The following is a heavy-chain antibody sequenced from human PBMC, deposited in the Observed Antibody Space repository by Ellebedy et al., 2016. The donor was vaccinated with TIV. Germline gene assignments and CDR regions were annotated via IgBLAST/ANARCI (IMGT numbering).Heavy chain of an antibody. D-gene: IGHD6-19*01. V-gene: IGHV4-39*01. Sequence: MPSETLSLTCTVSGGSISSSSYYWGWIRQPPGKGLEWIGSIHYSGSTYYNPSLKSRVTISVHTSKNQFSLNLSSVTAADTAVYYCARRRYSSGWYNWFDPWGQGTLVTVSS. CDR3: ARRRYSSGWYNWFDP. J-gene: IGHJ5*02. CDR2: IHYSGST. CDR1: GGSISSSSYY.